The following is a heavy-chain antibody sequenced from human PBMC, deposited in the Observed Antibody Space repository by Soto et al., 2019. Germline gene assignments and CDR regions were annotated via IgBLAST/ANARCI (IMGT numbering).Heavy chain of an antibody. Sequence: ASVKVSCKASGYTFTSYGISWVRQAPGQGLEWMGWISAYNGNTNYAQKLQGRVTMTTDTSTSTAYMELRSLRSDDTAVYYCARDLALGYCSSTSCFEGAHDAFDIWGQGTMV. D-gene: IGHD2-2*01. J-gene: IGHJ3*02. CDR2: ISAYNGNT. V-gene: IGHV1-18*01. CDR1: GYTFTSYG. CDR3: ARDLALGYCSSTSCFEGAHDAFDI.